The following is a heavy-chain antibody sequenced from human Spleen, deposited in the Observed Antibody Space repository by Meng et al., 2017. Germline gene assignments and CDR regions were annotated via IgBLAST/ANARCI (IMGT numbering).Heavy chain of an antibody. CDR1: GYTLSSDG. CDR3: ARDEDISAAGKLFGDY. V-gene: IGHV1-2*06. Sequence: QGQLVPAGAAGKKPGASVKVSCDASGYTLSSDGFSWVRQAPGQGLEWMGRINPNSGGTNYAQKFQGRVTMTRDTSISTAYMELSGLRSDDTAMYYCARDEDISAAGKLFGDYWGQGTLVTVSS. J-gene: IGHJ4*02. D-gene: IGHD6-13*01. CDR2: INPNSGGT.